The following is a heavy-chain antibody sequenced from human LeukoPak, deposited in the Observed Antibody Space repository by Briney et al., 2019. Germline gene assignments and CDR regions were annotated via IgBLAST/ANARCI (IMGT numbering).Heavy chain of an antibody. CDR2: ISGSGGTT. J-gene: IGHJ3*02. Sequence: GGSLTLSCAASGFTFSSYAMSWVRQAPGKGLEWVSSISGSGGTTYYADSVKGRFTISRDNAKNSLFLQMNSLRDEDTAVYYCARGGYGANDDAFDIWGQGTLGTVSS. D-gene: IGHD4-23*01. CDR1: GFTFSSYA. V-gene: IGHV3-48*02. CDR3: ARGGYGANDDAFDI.